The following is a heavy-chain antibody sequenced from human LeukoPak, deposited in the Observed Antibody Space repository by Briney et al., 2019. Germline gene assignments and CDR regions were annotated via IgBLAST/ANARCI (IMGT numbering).Heavy chain of an antibody. CDR3: ARDPSAGAISLDF. D-gene: IGHD4/OR15-4a*01. CDR1: GGSISSYY. CDR2: IYYSGSA. Sequence: PSETLSLTCTVSGGSISSYYWSWIRQPPGKGLEWIGCIYYSGSANYNPSLKSRVTISVDTYKNQFSLKLSSVTAADTAVYYCARDPSAGAISLDFWGQGILVTVSS. J-gene: IGHJ4*02. V-gene: IGHV4-59*01.